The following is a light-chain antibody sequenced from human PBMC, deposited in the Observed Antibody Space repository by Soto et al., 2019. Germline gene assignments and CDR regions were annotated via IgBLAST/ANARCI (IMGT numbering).Light chain of an antibody. CDR1: SSNIGAGYD. CDR3: QSYDSRLSAYV. Sequence: QSVLTQPPSVSVAPGQRVTISCTGSSSNIGAGYDVHWYQQLPGTAPKRLISGNSNRPSGVPDRSSGPKSGTSASPAITGLQAKDAADHYCQSYDSRLSAYVLGSGTKLT. V-gene: IGLV1-40*01. CDR2: GNS. J-gene: IGLJ1*01.